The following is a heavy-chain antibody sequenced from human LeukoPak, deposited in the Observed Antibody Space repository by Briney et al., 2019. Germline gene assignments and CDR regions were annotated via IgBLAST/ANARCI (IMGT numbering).Heavy chain of an antibody. J-gene: IGHJ4*02. Sequence: PGGSLRLSCAASGFTFSNYAMTWVRQAPGQGLEWVSTIGGGGVSTYYADSVKGRFTISRDNSKNMVFLQMNSLRAEDTAVYYCASSGAYSDFDFWGQGTLVTVSS. CDR1: GFTFSNYA. CDR2: IGGGGVST. D-gene: IGHD2-15*01. CDR3: ASSGAYSDFDF. V-gene: IGHV3-23*01.